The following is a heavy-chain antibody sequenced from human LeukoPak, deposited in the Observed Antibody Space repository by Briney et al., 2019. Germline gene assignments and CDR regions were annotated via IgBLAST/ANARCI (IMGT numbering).Heavy chain of an antibody. Sequence: SGTLSLTCGVSGGSVINTDWWTWVRQPPGKGLEWIGEVHLDGRTNYNPSLESRLTMSVDVSENQVSLKLTSVTAADTAVYYCAREGGFYRPLDYSGQGTLVTVSS. V-gene: IGHV4-4*02. CDR3: AREGGFYRPLDY. J-gene: IGHJ4*02. D-gene: IGHD3-3*01. CDR2: VHLDGRT. CDR1: GGSVINTDW.